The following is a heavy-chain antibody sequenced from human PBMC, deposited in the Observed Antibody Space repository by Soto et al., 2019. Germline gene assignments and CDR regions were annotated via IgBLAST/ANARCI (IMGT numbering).Heavy chain of an antibody. CDR2: IGGSGGST. Sequence: EVQLLESGGGLVQPGGSLRLSCAASGFTFSSYAMSWVRQAPGKGLEWVSRIGGSGGSTYYADSVKGRFTMSRVNSKNTLYLQMNSLRAEDTAVYYCAKASGSTNWFFDYWGQGTLVTVSS. D-gene: IGHD3-10*01. CDR1: GFTFSSYA. V-gene: IGHV3-23*01. J-gene: IGHJ4*02. CDR3: AKASGSTNWFFDY.